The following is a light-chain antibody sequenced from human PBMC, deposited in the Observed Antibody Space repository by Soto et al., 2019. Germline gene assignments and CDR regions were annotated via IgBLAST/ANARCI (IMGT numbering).Light chain of an antibody. CDR2: RAS. CDR3: QQYGSSPLYT. Sequence: EIVLTQSPGTLYLSPGESATLSCRASQSVSSNYLAWYQQKPGQAPRLLIYRASSRATGIIDRFSGSGSVTVFTLTISRLEPEDFAVYCCQQYGSSPLYTCGQGTKLEIK. CDR1: QSVSSNY. J-gene: IGKJ2*01. V-gene: IGKV3-20*01.